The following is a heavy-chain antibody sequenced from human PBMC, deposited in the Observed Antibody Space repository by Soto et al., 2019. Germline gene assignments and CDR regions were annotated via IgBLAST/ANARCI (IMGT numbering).Heavy chain of an antibody. Sequence: SVKVSFKAYRGPFSSYAISWVRQAPGQGLAWMAGMIPIFGTANYAQKFQGRVTITADESTSTAYMELSSLRSEDTAVYYCARDRRYCSGGSCPAQYYYYYGMDVWGQGTPVTVSS. V-gene: IGHV1-69*13. CDR1: RGPFSSYA. CDR2: MIPIFGTA. CDR3: ARDRRYCSGGSCPAQYYYYYGMDV. D-gene: IGHD2-15*01. J-gene: IGHJ6*02.